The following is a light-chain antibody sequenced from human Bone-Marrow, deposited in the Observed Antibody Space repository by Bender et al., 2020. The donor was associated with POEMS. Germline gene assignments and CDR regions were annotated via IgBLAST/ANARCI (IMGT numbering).Light chain of an antibody. CDR2: DDG. CDR3: QLWETSSDPYLV. J-gene: IGLJ2*01. V-gene: IGLV3-21*02. CDR1: NIGFKS. Sequence: SSVLTQPPSVSAAPGQTARITCGGTNIGFKSVHWYQQKPGQAPVLIVSDDGDGRSGIPERFSGSNSGNTATLTISRVEDGDEADYYCQLWETSSDPYLVFGGVTRLTVL.